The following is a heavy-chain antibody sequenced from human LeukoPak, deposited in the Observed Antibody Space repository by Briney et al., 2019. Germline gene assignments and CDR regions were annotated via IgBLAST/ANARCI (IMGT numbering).Heavy chain of an antibody. D-gene: IGHD3-10*01. CDR3: ARELFDFDY. Sequence: QPGGSLRLSCAVSGFTFSNYAMTWVRQAPGKGLGWVSEITGSGNSTYYADSVKGRFTISRDNSKNTLYLQMNSLRAEDTAVYYCARELFDFDYWGQGTLVTVSS. V-gene: IGHV3-23*01. J-gene: IGHJ4*02. CDR1: GFTFSNYA. CDR2: ITGSGNST.